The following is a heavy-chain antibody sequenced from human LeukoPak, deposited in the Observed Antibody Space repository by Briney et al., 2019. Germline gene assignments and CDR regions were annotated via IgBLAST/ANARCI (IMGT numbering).Heavy chain of an antibody. CDR2: SYYSGST. CDR1: GDSISSYY. CDR3: ARDVVGGGNFDY. D-gene: IGHD1-26*01. J-gene: IGHJ4*02. Sequence: PSETLSLTCTVSGDSISSYYWSWIRQPPGKGLEWIGCSYYSGSTNYNPSLESRVTISVDTSKNQFSLKLSSVTAADTAVYYCARDVVGGGNFDYWGQGILVTVSS. V-gene: IGHV4-59*01.